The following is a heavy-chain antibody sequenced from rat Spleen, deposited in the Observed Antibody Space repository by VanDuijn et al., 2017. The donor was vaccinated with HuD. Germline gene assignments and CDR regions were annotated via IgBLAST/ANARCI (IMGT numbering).Heavy chain of an antibody. CDR3: ARLMYTTDYDY. CDR1: GFTFSDYY. Sequence: EVQLVESGGGLVQPGRSMKLSCVASGFTFSDYYMAWVRQAPTKGLEWVAYISIGGGTTFYRDSVKGRFTISRDNAKSTLYLQMNSLRSEDTATYYCARLMYTTDYDYWGQGVMVTVSS. V-gene: IGHV5-25*01. CDR2: ISIGGGTT. J-gene: IGHJ2*01. D-gene: IGHD1-6*01.